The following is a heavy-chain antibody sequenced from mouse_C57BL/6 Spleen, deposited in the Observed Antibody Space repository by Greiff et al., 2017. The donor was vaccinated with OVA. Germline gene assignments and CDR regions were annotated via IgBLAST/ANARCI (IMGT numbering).Heavy chain of an antibody. Sequence: VQLQQSGAELVKPGASVKLSCKASGYTFTSYWMHWVKQRPGRGLEWIGRIDPNSGGTKYNEKFKSKATLTVDKPSSTAYMQLSSLTSEDSAVYYCAHYYGSSKYYFDYWGQGTTLTVSS. CDR1: GYTFTSYW. CDR3: AHYYGSSKYYFDY. CDR2: IDPNSGGT. D-gene: IGHD1-1*01. J-gene: IGHJ2*01. V-gene: IGHV1-72*01.